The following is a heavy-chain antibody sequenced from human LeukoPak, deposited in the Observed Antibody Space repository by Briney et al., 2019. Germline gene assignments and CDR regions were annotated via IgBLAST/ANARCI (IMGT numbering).Heavy chain of an antibody. CDR2: ISYDGSNK. J-gene: IGHJ5*02. Sequence: PGRSLRLSCAASGFTFSSYAMHWVRQAPGKGLEWVAVISYDGSNKYYADSVKGRFTISRDNSKNTLYLQMNSLRAEDTAVYYCARDPKQWLVRDNWFDPWGQGTLVTVSS. V-gene: IGHV3-30-3*01. D-gene: IGHD6-19*01. CDR1: GFTFSSYA. CDR3: ARDPKQWLVRDNWFDP.